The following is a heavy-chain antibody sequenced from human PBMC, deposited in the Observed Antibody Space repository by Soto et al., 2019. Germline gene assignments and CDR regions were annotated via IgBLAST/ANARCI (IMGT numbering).Heavy chain of an antibody. CDR3: AKSYGDYELFDY. J-gene: IGHJ4*02. V-gene: IGHV3-30*18. Sequence: QVQLVESGGGVVQPGRSLRLSCAASGFTFSSYGMHWVRQAPGKGLEWVAVISYDGSNKYYADSVKGRFTISRDNSKNTLYLQMNSLRAEDTAVYYCAKSYGDYELFDYWGQGPLVTVSS. CDR1: GFTFSSYG. D-gene: IGHD4-17*01. CDR2: ISYDGSNK.